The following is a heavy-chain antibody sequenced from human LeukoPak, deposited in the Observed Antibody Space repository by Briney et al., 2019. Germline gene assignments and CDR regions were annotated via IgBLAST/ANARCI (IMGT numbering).Heavy chain of an antibody. V-gene: IGHV4-34*01. D-gene: IGHD3-10*01. CDR2: INHSGST. J-gene: IGHJ3*02. CDR3: ARQRYYYGSGSDAFDI. CDR1: GGSSSGYY. Sequence: SETLSLTCAVYGGSSSGYYWSWIRQPPGKGLEWIGEINHSGSTNYNPSLKSRVTISVDTSKNQFSLKLSSVTAADTAVYYCARQRYYYGSGSDAFDIWGQGTMVTVSS.